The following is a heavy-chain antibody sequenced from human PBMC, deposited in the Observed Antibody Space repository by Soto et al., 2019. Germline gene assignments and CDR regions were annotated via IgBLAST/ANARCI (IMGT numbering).Heavy chain of an antibody. CDR2: ISSSSSTI. J-gene: IGHJ4*02. CDR3: ARDGKIAVAGIDY. D-gene: IGHD6-19*01. V-gene: IGHV3-48*01. Sequence: GGSLRLSCAASGFTFSGSAMHWVRQASGKGLEWVSYISSSSSTIYYADSVKGRFTISRDNAKNSLYLQMNSLRAEDTAVYYCARDGKIAVAGIDYWGQGTLVTVSS. CDR1: GFTFSGSA.